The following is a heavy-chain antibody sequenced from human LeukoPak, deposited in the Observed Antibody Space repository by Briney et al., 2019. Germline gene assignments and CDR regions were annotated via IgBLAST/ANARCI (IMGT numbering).Heavy chain of an antibody. CDR3: AKGALRPWFGEFVHAFDS. Sequence: GGSLRLSCAASGFTFSSYAMSWVRQAPGKGLEWVSAISGSGGSTYYADSVKGRFTISRDNSKNTLYLQMNSLRAEDTAVYYCAKGALRPWFGEFVHAFDSGGQGTMVTVS. CDR2: ISGSGGST. D-gene: IGHD3-10*01. CDR1: GFTFSSYA. J-gene: IGHJ3*02. V-gene: IGHV3-23*01.